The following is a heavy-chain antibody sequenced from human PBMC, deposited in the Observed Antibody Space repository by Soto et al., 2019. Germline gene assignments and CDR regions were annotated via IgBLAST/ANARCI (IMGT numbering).Heavy chain of an antibody. CDR2: IIPIFGTA. J-gene: IGHJ4*02. D-gene: IGHD3-22*01. CDR3: ARNYYDSSGCFDY. Sequence: SVKVSCKASGGTFSSYAISWVRQAPGQGLEWMGGIIPIFGTANYAQKFQGRVTITADESTSTAYMELSSLRSEDTAVYYCARNYYDSSGCFDYWGQGXMVTVYS. V-gene: IGHV1-69*13. CDR1: GGTFSSYA.